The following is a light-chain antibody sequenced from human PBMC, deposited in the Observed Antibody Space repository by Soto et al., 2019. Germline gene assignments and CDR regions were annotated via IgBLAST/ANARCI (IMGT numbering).Light chain of an antibody. V-gene: IGLV2-11*01. CDR1: SSDVGRYNY. CDR2: DVD. J-gene: IGLJ2*01. Sequence: QSALTQPRSVSGSPGQSVTISCTGTSSDVGRYNYVSWYRQHPGKAPKLMIYDVDKRPSGVPDRFSGSKSGDTASLTISGLQAEDEADYYCCSYAGTYSVIFGGGTKLTVL. CDR3: CSYAGTYSVI.